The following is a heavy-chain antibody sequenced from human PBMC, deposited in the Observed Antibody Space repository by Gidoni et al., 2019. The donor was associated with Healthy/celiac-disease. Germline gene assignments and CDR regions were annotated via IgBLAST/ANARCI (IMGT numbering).Heavy chain of an antibody. Sequence: EVQLVESGGGLVKPGGSLRLSCAASGFTFSNAWMSWVRQAPGKGLEWVGRIKSKTDGGTTDYAAPVKGRFTISRDDSKNTLYLQMNSLKTEDTAVYYCTPDDYYYYDSSSRAFDIWGQGTMVTVSS. V-gene: IGHV3-15*01. CDR2: IKSKTDGGTT. D-gene: IGHD3-22*01. J-gene: IGHJ3*02. CDR1: GFTFSNAW. CDR3: TPDDYYYYDSSSRAFDI.